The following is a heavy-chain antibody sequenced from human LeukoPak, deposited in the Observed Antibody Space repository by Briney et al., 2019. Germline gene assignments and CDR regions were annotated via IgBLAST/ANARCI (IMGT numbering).Heavy chain of an antibody. CDR1: GFTFTKCA. CDR3: AGDRNSDWYSPLDC. J-gene: IGHJ4*02. D-gene: IGHD6-19*01. Sequence: GGSLRLSCVASGFTFTKCAVSWIRQAPGKGLEWVAIITATGDTAYYADSVKGRFTISRDNSRNTVYMQMDSLRAEDTAIYYCAGDRNSDWYSPLDCWGQGSQVTVSP. V-gene: IGHV3-23*01. CDR2: ITATGDTA.